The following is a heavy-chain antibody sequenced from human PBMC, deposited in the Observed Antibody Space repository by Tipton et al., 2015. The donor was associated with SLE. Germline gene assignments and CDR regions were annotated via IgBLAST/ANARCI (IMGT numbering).Heavy chain of an antibody. V-gene: IGHV4-59*07. Sequence: TLSLTCTVSGGSIGPYYWNWIRQPPGKPLEWIGYIHYGGTSSGRTNSNPSLKSRVTMSVDPSKMQFSLNLTSMTAADTAVYYCARIIVVDGAATNYFDYWGQGTLVTVSS. CDR3: ARIIVVDGAATNYFDY. J-gene: IGHJ4*02. D-gene: IGHD2-15*01. CDR1: GGSIGPYY. CDR2: IHYGGTSSGRT.